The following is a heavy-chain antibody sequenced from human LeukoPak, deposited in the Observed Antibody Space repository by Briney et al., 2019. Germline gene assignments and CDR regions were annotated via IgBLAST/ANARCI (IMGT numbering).Heavy chain of an antibody. CDR2: IFYNGNT. CDR3: ARGGYYYLDV. CDR1: DGSMSPYY. V-gene: IGHV4-59*01. J-gene: IGHJ6*03. Sequence: SETLSLTCTVSDGSMSPYYWSWIRQSPGKGLEWIAYIFYNGNTKYNPSLWSRVTISIDTSRNQFSLNLNSVTAADTAVYYCARGGYYYLDVWGKGTTVTVSS.